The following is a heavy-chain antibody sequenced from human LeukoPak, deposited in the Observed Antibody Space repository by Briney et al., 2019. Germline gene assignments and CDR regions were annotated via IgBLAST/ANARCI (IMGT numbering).Heavy chain of an antibody. CDR2: IFYNGNT. CDR3: ARGGYYYLDV. CDR1: DGSMSPYY. V-gene: IGHV4-59*01. J-gene: IGHJ6*03. Sequence: SETLSLTCTVSDGSMSPYYWSWIRQSPGKGLEWIAYIFYNGNTKYNPSLWSRVTISIDTSRNQFSLNLNSVTAADTAVYYCARGGYYYLDVWGKGTTVTVSS.